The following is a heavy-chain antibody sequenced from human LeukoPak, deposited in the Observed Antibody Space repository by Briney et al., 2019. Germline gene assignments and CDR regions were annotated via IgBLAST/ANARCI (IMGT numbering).Heavy chain of an antibody. CDR1: GYTFTGYY. CDR2: INPNSGGT. CDR3: ARDRGTTLRGYFDY. V-gene: IGHV1-2*02. Sequence: ASVKVSCKASGYTFTGYYMHWVRQAPGQGPEWMGWINPNSGGTNYAQKFQGRVTMTRDTSISTAYMELSRLRSDDTAVYYCARDRGTTLRGYFDYWGQGTLVTVSS. J-gene: IGHJ4*02. D-gene: IGHD1-14*01.